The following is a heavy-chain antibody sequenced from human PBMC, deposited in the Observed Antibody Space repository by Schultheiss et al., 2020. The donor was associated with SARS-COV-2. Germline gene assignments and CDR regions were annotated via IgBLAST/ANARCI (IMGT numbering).Heavy chain of an antibody. Sequence: SVKVSCKASGGTFSSYAISWVRQAPGQGLEWMGRIIPILGIANYAQKFQGRVTITADKSTSTAYMELSSLRSEDTAVYYCARGRVRGAAPSYYYGMDVWGQGTTVTVSS. CDR3: ARGRVRGAAPSYYYGMDV. D-gene: IGHD3-10*01. CDR1: GGTFSSYA. CDR2: IIPILGIA. J-gene: IGHJ6*02. V-gene: IGHV1-69*04.